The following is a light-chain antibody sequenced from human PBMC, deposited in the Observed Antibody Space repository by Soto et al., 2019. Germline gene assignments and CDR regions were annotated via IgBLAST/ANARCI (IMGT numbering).Light chain of an antibody. CDR2: DVS. V-gene: IGLV2-14*01. J-gene: IGLJ2*01. CDR3: SSYTRRSTLDVV. Sequence: QSALTQPASVSGSPGQSITISCTGTSSDVGGYNYVSWYQQHPGKAPKLMIYDVSNRPSGVSNRFSGSKSGNTASLTISGLQAEDEADYFCSSYTRRSTLDVVFGGGTKVTVL. CDR1: SSDVGGYNY.